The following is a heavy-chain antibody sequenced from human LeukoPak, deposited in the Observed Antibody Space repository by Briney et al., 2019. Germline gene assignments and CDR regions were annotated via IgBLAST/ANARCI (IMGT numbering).Heavy chain of an antibody. V-gene: IGHV3-23*01. CDR1: GFTFSSYA. CDR2: ISGSGGST. Sequence: GESLRLSCAASGFTFSSYAMSWVRQAPGKGLEWVSAISGSGGSTYYADSVKGRFTISRDNSKNTLYLQMNSLRAEDTAVYYCAKGYYYDSSGYYSIDYWGQGTLVTVSS. CDR3: AKGYYYDSSGYYSIDY. D-gene: IGHD3-22*01. J-gene: IGHJ4*02.